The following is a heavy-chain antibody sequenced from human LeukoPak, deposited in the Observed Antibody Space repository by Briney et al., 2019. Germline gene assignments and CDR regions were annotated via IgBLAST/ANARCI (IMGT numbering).Heavy chain of an antibody. CDR1: GNSFTSYW. CDR3: ARLGGYCSSTSCYTTHPFDY. V-gene: IGHV5-51*01. Sequence: GESLKISCKGSGNSFTSYWIGWVRQMPGKGLEWMGIIYPGDSDTRYSPSFQGQVTISADKSISTAYLQWSSLKASDTAMYYCARLGGYCSSTSCYTTHPFDYWGQGTLVTVSS. D-gene: IGHD2-2*02. CDR2: IYPGDSDT. J-gene: IGHJ4*02.